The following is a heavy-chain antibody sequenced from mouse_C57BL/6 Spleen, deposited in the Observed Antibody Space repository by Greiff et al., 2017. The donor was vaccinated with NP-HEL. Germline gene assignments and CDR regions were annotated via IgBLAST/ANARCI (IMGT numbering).Heavy chain of an antibody. D-gene: IGHD4-1*01. Sequence: QFPLQQPVAALFIPFSSVKLSCKASGYTFTSYWMHWVKQRPIQGLEWIGNIDPSDSETHYNQKFKDKATLTVDKSSSTAYMQLSSLTSEDSAVYYCARFGTGAMDYWGQGTSVTVSS. CDR3: ARFGTGAMDY. CDR1: GYTFTSYW. V-gene: IGHV1-52*01. CDR2: IDPSDSET. J-gene: IGHJ4*01.